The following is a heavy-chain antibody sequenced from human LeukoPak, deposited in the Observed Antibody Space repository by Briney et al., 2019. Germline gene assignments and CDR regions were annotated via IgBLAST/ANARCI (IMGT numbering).Heavy chain of an antibody. D-gene: IGHD3-22*01. Sequence: GGSLRLSCAASGFTSSSYWMHWVRQAPGKGLVWVSRINSDGSSITYADSVKGRFTISRDNAKNTLYLQVNSLRAEDTAVYYCARQSYYYDSSGYYYDYWGQGTLVTVST. V-gene: IGHV3-74*01. CDR3: ARQSYYYDSSGYYYDY. CDR2: INSDGSSI. J-gene: IGHJ4*02. CDR1: GFTSSSYW.